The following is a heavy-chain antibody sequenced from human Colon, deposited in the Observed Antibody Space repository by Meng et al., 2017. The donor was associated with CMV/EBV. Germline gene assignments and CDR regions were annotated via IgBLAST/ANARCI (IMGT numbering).Heavy chain of an antibody. Sequence: GESLKISCAASGFTFTDYYMSWIRQAPGKGLEWVSYINSAGNTIYYADSVKGRFTISRDNAKNSLFLQMHSLRAEDTAIYYCAGEKDMERVPSYLEALDVWGRGTMVTVSS. J-gene: IGHJ3*01. CDR3: AGEKDMERVPSYLEALDV. CDR1: GFTFTDYY. V-gene: IGHV3-11*04. CDR2: INSAGNTI. D-gene: IGHD1-26*01.